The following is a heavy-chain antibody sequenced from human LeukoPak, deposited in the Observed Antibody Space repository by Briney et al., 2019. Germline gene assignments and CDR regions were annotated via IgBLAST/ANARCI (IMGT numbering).Heavy chain of an antibody. J-gene: IGHJ4*02. D-gene: IGHD5-18*01. CDR3: AGEDTAMEYYFDY. Sequence: PSETLSLTCTVSGGSLSSYYWSWIRQPAGKGLEWIGRIYTSGSTNYNPSLKSRVTISVDTSKNQFSLKLSSVTAADTAVYYCAGEDTAMEYYFDYWGQGTLVTVSS. V-gene: IGHV4-4*07. CDR1: GGSLSSYY. CDR2: IYTSGST.